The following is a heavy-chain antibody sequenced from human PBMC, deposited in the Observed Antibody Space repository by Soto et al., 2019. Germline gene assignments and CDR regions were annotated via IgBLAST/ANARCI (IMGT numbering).Heavy chain of an antibody. Sequence: QVQLQESGPGLVRPSQTLSLTCTVSGGSISSGGYYWSWIRQHPGKGLEWIGYIYNSGSTYYNPSLKSRVTISVDTSKNQFSLKLSSVTAADTAVYYCARGGRRSPAMDVWGQGTTVTVSS. CDR1: GGSISSGGYY. CDR3: ARGGRRSPAMDV. V-gene: IGHV4-31*03. J-gene: IGHJ6*02. CDR2: IYNSGST.